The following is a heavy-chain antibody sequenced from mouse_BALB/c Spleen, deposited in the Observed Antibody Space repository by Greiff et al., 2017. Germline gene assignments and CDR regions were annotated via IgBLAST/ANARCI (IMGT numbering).Heavy chain of an antibody. D-gene: IGHD2-3*01. CDR3: ARRWLLRYFDV. J-gene: IGHJ1*01. CDR2: IYPGSGST. V-gene: IGHV1-55*01. Sequence: VQLQQPGAELVKPGTSVKLSCKASGYNFTSYWINWVKLRPGQGLEWIGDIYPGSGSTNYNEKFKSKATLTVDTSSSTAYMQLSSLASEDSALYYCARRWLLRYFDVWGAGTTVTVSS. CDR1: GYNFTSYW.